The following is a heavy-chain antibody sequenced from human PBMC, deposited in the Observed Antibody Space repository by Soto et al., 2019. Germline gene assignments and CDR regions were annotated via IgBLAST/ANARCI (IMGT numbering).Heavy chain of an antibody. D-gene: IGHD5-12*01. J-gene: IGHJ6*03. Sequence: GGSLRLSCAASGFTFDDYAMHWVRQAPGKGLEWVSGISWNSGSIGYADSVKGRFTISRDNAKNSLYLQMNSLRAEDTALYYCAKGRGYDFASYYYMDVWGKGTTVTVSS. CDR2: ISWNSGSI. CDR1: GFTFDDYA. V-gene: IGHV3-9*01. CDR3: AKGRGYDFASYYYMDV.